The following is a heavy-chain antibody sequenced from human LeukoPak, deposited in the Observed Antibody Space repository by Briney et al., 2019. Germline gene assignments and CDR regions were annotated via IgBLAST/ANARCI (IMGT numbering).Heavy chain of an antibody. CDR2: INPNTGAT. J-gene: IGHJ4*02. V-gene: IGHV1-2*02. CDR3: ARVLEMATITVDRSFDY. D-gene: IGHD5-24*01. CDR1: GYTFTGYY. Sequence: ASVKVSCKASGYTFTGYYMHWVRQAPGQGLEWMGWINPNTGATNYAQRFQGRVTMTRDTSISTAYMELSRLRSDDTAVYYCARVLEMATITVDRSFDYWGQGTLVTVPS.